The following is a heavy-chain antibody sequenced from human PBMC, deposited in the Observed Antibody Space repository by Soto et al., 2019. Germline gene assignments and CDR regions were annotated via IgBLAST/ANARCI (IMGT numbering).Heavy chain of an antibody. Sequence: PGESLKISCKGSGYSFTSYWISWVRQMPGKGLEWMGRIDPSDSYTNYSPSFQGHVTISADKSISTAYLQWSSLKASDTTRYYCARQGKRIVGVPAAIEGEWLVVLAPGTTVNVS. V-gene: IGHV5-10-1*01. CDR3: ARQGKRIVGVPAAIEGEWLVV. D-gene: IGHD2-2*02. J-gene: IGHJ6*02. CDR2: IDPSDSYT. CDR1: GYSFTSYW.